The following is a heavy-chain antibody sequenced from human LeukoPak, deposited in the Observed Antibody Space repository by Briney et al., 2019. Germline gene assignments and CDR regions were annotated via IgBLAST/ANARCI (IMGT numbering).Heavy chain of an antibody. CDR1: GYTFTGYY. V-gene: IGHV1-2*02. CDR2: INPNSGGT. J-gene: IGHJ4*02. CDR3: AGIYGGNYYFDY. Sequence: ASVKVSCKASGYTFTGYYMHWVRQAPGQGLEWMGWINPNSGGTNYAQKFQGRVTMTRDTSISTAYMELSRLRSDDTAVYYCAGIYGGNYYFDYWGQGTLVTVSS. D-gene: IGHD4-23*01.